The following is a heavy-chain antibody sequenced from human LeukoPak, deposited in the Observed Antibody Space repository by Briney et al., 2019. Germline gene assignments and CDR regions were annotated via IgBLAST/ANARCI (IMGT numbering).Heavy chain of an antibody. V-gene: IGHV3-23*01. CDR3: AEALPGWLAGPCDY. Sequence: GGSLRLSCAGTGFAFNMFAIDWVRQAPGKGLEWVSGLSRGGSTTNYADSVKGRFTISRDKSQNSVFLQLNSLRPEDTAVYYCAEALPGWLAGPCDYWGQGTLVIVSS. CDR1: GFAFNMFA. D-gene: IGHD6-19*01. J-gene: IGHJ4*02. CDR2: LSRGGSTT.